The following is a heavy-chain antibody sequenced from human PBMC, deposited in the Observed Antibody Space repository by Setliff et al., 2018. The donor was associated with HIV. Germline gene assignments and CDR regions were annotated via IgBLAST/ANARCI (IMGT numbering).Heavy chain of an antibody. CDR3: AKEGTSGWVLIDY. CDR1: GFTFSTFS. CDR2: ISYDGSNK. Sequence: PGGSLRLSCAASGFTFSTFSIHWVRQAPGKGLEWLAVISYDGSNKLYSDSVKGRFTISRDKSKNTLYLQMNSLRLEDTAVYYCAKEGTSGWVLIDYWGQGTLVTVSS. J-gene: IGHJ4*02. V-gene: IGHV3-30*18. D-gene: IGHD2-2*01.